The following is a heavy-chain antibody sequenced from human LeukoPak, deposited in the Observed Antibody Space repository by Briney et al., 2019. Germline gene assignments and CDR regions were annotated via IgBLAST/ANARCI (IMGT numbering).Heavy chain of an antibody. CDR1: GGSISSNY. J-gene: IGHJ4*02. Sequence: PSETLSLTCTVSGGSISSNYWSWIRQPPGKGLEWIGYVFYSENSNYNPSLKSRVTISIDTSKNQFSLNLSSVTAADTAVYYCARGGFYCGGDCYVDYWGQGTLVTVSS. D-gene: IGHD2-21*02. CDR3: ARGGFYCGGDCYVDY. V-gene: IGHV4-59*08. CDR2: VFYSENS.